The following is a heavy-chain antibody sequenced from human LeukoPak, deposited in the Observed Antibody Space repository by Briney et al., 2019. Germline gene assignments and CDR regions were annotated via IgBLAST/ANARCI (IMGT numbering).Heavy chain of an antibody. CDR3: SCSSWDYYYYYMDV. CDR2: IYSGGST. Sequence: GGSLRLSCAASGFTVSSNYMSWVRQAPGKGLEWVSVIYSGGSTYYADSVKGRFTISRDNSKNTLYLQMNSLRAEDTAVYYCSCSSWDYYYYYMDVWGKGTTVTVSS. V-gene: IGHV3-53*01. D-gene: IGHD6-13*01. J-gene: IGHJ6*03. CDR1: GFTVSSNY.